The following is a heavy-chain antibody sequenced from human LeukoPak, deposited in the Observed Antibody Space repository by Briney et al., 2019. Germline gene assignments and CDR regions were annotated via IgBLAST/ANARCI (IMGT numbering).Heavy chain of an antibody. CDR2: IYHSGST. J-gene: IGHJ4*02. D-gene: IGHD5-18*01. V-gene: IGHV4-30-2*01. CDR1: GGSISSGGYS. Sequence: SETLSLTCAVSGGSISSGGYSWSWIRQPPGKGLEWIGYIYHSGSTYYNPSLKSRVTISVDRSKNQFSLKLSSATAADTAVYYCARRSGYSYGWGPYYFDYWGQGTLVTVSS. CDR3: ARRSGYSYGWGPYYFDY.